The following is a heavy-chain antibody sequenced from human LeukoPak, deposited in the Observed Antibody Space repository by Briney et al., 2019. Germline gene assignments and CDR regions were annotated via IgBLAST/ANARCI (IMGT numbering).Heavy chain of an antibody. J-gene: IGHJ4*02. CDR3: ARDTFYYGSGSYRFDY. CDR1: GFTFSDYY. D-gene: IGHD3-10*01. V-gene: IGHV3-11*05. Sequence: PGGSLRLSCAASGFTFSDYYMSWIRQAPGKGLEWVSYISSSSSYTNYADSVKGRFTISRDNAKNSLYLQMNSLRAEDTAVYYCARDTFYYGSGSYRFDYWGQGTLVTVSS. CDR2: ISSSSSYT.